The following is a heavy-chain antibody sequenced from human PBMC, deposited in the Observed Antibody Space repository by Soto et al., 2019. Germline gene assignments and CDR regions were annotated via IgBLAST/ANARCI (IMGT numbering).Heavy chain of an antibody. D-gene: IGHD5-12*01. V-gene: IGHV1-18*04. CDR3: ARDTRYSGYDYPYYYYGMDV. CDR1: GYTFTSYG. Sequence: ASVKVSCKASGYTFTSYGISWARQAPGQGLEWMGWISAYNGNTNYAQKLQGRVTMTTDTSTSTAYMELRSLRSDDTAVYYCARDTRYSGYDYPYYYYGMDVWGQGTTVTVSS. J-gene: IGHJ6*02. CDR2: ISAYNGNT.